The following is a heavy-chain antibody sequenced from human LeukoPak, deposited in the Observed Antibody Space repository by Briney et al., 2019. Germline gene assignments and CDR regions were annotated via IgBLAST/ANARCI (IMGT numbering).Heavy chain of an antibody. CDR3: ARASYCSGGYCYAPLADWFDP. CDR1: GFTFSTYW. J-gene: IGHJ5*02. CDR2: INNDGSST. Sequence: PGGSLRLSCAASGFTFSTYWMHWVRQVPGKGLVWVSRINNDGSSTVYADSVKGRFTISRDNAKNTLYLQMNSLRAEDTAVYYCARASYCSGGYCYAPLADWFDPWGQGTLVTVSS. D-gene: IGHD2-15*01. V-gene: IGHV3-74*01.